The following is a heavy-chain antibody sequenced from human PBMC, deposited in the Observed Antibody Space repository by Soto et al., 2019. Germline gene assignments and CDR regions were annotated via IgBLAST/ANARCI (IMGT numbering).Heavy chain of an antibody. CDR3: ARRTQKAYDPIDY. V-gene: IGHV5-51*01. D-gene: IGHD1-1*01. Sequence: SGESLKISCMTSGYKFTAYWIAWVRQRPGKGLEWMGIIYPGDFDTRYSPSFEGQVTISVDRSTNTAHLHWSSLKASDTAIYYCARRTQKAYDPIDYWGQGTLVTVYS. CDR1: GYKFTAYW. J-gene: IGHJ4*02. CDR2: IYPGDFDT.